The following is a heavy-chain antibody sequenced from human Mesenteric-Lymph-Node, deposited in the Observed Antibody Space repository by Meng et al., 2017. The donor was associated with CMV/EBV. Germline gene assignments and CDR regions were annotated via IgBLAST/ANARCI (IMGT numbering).Heavy chain of an antibody. D-gene: IGHD4-23*01. CDR2: IRYDGSNE. J-gene: IGHJ4*02. CDR3: RGSHSNF. Sequence: GESLKISCAASGFTFSSYGMHWVRQAPGKGLEWVAFIRYDGSNEYYADSVKGRFTISRDNSKNTLYLQMNSLRTEDTAVYYCRGSHSNFWGQGTLVTVSS. V-gene: IGHV3-30*02. CDR1: GFTFSSYG.